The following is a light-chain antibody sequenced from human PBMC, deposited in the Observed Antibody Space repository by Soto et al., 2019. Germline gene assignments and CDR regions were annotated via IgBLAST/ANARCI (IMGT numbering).Light chain of an antibody. CDR3: QTWGTGIVV. J-gene: IGLJ2*01. CDR2: LSSDGSH. V-gene: IGLV4-69*01. Sequence: QPVLTQSPSASASLGASVKLTCTLSSGHSTYAIAWHQQQPEKGPRYLMKLSSDGSHSKGDGIPDRFSGSSSGAERYLTISSLQSEDEADYYCQTWGTGIVVSGGGTKLTVL. CDR1: SGHSTYA.